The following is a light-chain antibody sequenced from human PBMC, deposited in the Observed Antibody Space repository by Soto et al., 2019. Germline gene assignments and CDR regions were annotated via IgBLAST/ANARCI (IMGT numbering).Light chain of an antibody. V-gene: IGKV3-20*01. CDR3: QQYGDSPQT. CDR2: GAS. J-gene: IGKJ5*01. Sequence: ESVLTQSPGTLSLAPGERATLSCRASQGVTNNCLAWYQHKPGQAPRLLLYGASSRATGIPDRFSGSGSGTDFTLTIDRLDPEDFAVYFCQQYGDSPQTFGQGTRLEI. CDR1: QGVTNNC.